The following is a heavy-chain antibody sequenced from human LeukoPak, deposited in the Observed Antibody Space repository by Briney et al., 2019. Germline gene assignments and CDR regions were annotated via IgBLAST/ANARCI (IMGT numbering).Heavy chain of an antibody. D-gene: IGHD6-19*01. CDR1: GFTVSNNY. CDR2: IYSGGST. J-gene: IGHJ4*02. CDR3: ARGLKYSSGWYYFDH. Sequence: GGSLRLSCAASGFTVSNNYMNWVRQAPGKGLEWVSVIYSGGSTYYADSVKGRFTISRDNSKNTLYLQMNSLRAEDTAVYYCARGLKYSSGWYYFDHWGQGTLVIVSS. V-gene: IGHV3-53*01.